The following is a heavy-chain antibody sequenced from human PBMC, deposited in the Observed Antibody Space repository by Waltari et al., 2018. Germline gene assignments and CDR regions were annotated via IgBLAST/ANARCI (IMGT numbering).Heavy chain of an antibody. CDR3: ASTPLFYYDTSGYYF. D-gene: IGHD3-22*01. CDR2: IDHNEDT. CDR1: GGSFRGFY. J-gene: IGHJ4*02. V-gene: IGHV4-34*01. Sequence: QVHLQQWGAGPLKPSETLSLTCAVDGGSFRGFYWSWIRQPPGKGLEWIGQIDHNEDTTYNPSLKDRVTISLDTSKRKFSLTLTSVTAADTAVYYCASTPLFYYDTSGYYFWGQGAPVTVSS.